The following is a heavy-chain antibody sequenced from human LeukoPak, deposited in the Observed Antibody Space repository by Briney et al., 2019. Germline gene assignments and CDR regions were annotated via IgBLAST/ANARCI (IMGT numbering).Heavy chain of an antibody. Sequence: SETLSLTCTVSGGSISSYYWSWIRQPPGKGLEWIGYIYYSGSTNYNPSLKSRVTISVDTSKNQFSLKLSSVTAADTAVYYCARDSDADYSNYGSFDYWGQGTLVTVSS. CDR1: GGSISSYY. D-gene: IGHD4-11*01. J-gene: IGHJ4*02. CDR3: ARDSDADYSNYGSFDY. V-gene: IGHV4-59*01. CDR2: IYYSGST.